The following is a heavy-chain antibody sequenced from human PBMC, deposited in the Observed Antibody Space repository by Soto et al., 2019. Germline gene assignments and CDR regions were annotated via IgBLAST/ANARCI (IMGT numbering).Heavy chain of an antibody. V-gene: IGHV1-69*01. Sequence: QVQLVQSGAEVKKPGSSVKVSCKASGGTFSSYAISWVRQAPGQGLEWMGGIIPIFGTANYAQKFQGRVTVTGDRSTGTGYLGLGKLRSEDTAVEFRGQGGSGWYIRIFDYWGQGTLVTVSS. CDR2: IIPIFGTA. CDR3: GQGGSGWYIRIFDY. CDR1: GGTFSSYA. J-gene: IGHJ4*02. D-gene: IGHD6-19*01.